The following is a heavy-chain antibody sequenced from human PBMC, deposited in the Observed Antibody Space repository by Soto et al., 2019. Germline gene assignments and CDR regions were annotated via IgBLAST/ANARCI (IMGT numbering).Heavy chain of an antibody. CDR3: ARREYSGYDLKYYYYYMDV. CDR1: GYTFTSYG. D-gene: IGHD5-12*01. J-gene: IGHJ6*03. Sequence: EASVKVSCKASGYTFTSYGISWVRQAPGQGLEWMGWISAYNGNTNYAQKLQGRVAMTTDTSTSTAYMELRSLRSDDTAVYYCARREYSGYDLKYYYYYMDVWGKGTTVTVSS. V-gene: IGHV1-18*01. CDR2: ISAYNGNT.